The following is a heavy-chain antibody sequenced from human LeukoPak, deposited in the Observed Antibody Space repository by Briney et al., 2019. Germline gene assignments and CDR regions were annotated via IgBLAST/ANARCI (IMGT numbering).Heavy chain of an antibody. CDR2: LSGSGAST. CDR1: GFTFTPYA. CDR3: AKNHYNTDSYSDY. J-gene: IGHJ4*02. D-gene: IGHD1-14*01. Sequence: GGSLRLSCAASGFTFTPYAMSWARQAPGKGLQWVSALSGSGASTYYADSVKGRFTISRDNSKNTVYLQMNSLRAEDTAVYYCAKNHYNTDSYSDYWGQGTLVTVSS. V-gene: IGHV3-23*01.